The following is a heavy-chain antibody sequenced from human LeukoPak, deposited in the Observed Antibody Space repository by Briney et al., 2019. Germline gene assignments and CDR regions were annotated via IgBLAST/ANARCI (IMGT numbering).Heavy chain of an antibody. V-gene: IGHV3-30*02. Sequence: PGGSLRLSCAASGFTFRNYDMHWVRQAPGKGLEWVAFIWSDESNRYYADSVKGRFTISRDNSKNTLYLQMNSLRAEDTAVYYCAKDLYYYDSSGTFDYWGQGTLVTVSS. D-gene: IGHD3-22*01. CDR2: IWSDESNR. J-gene: IGHJ4*02. CDR1: GFTFRNYD. CDR3: AKDLYYYDSSGTFDY.